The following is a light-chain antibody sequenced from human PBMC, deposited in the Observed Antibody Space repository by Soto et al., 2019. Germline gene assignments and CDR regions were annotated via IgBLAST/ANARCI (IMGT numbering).Light chain of an antibody. J-gene: IGLJ3*02. V-gene: IGLV1-51*01. CDR1: SSNIGNNY. CDR2: NNI. Sequence: QAVLTQPPSVSAAPGQKVTISCSGSSSNIGNNYVSWYQQLPGTAPKLLIYNNIKRPSGIPDRFSGSKSGTSATLGITGLQTGDEADYYCGTWDSSLSTVAFGGGTKLTVL. CDR3: GTWDSSLSTVA.